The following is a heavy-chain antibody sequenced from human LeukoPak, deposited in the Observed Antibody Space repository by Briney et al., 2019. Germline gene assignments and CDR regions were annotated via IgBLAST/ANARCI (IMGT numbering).Heavy chain of an antibody. J-gene: IGHJ6*03. CDR3: VRVRYSSGWYRGYYYMDV. CDR2: ISSSGSTI. Sequence: GGSLRLSCAASGFTFSSYEMNWVRQAPGKGLEWVSYISSSGSTIYYADSVKGRFTISRDNAKNSLYLQMNSLRAEDTAVYYCVRVRYSSGWYRGYYYMDVWGKGTTVTVSS. CDR1: GFTFSSYE. V-gene: IGHV3-48*03. D-gene: IGHD6-19*01.